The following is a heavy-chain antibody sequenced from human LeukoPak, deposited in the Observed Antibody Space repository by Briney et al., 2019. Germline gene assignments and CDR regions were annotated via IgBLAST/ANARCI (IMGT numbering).Heavy chain of an antibody. Sequence: SETLSLTCTVSGGSISSSSYYWGWIRQPPGKGLEWIGSIYYSGSTYYNPSLKSRVTISVDTSKNQFSLKLSSVTAADTAVYYCASQDGYNPSFDYWGQGTLVTVSS. J-gene: IGHJ4*02. V-gene: IGHV4-39*01. CDR2: IYYSGST. D-gene: IGHD5-24*01. CDR3: ASQDGYNPSFDY. CDR1: GGSISSSSYY.